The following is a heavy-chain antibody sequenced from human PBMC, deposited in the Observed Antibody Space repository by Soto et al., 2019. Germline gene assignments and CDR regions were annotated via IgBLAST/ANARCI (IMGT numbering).Heavy chain of an antibody. CDR1: GFRFRTRA. Sequence: GGSLRLSCAASGFRFRTRAMSWVRQAPGKGLEWVASIRPGGDSTYYADSVKGRFAASRDNSNVTLYLQMDSLRVEDTAIYYCTTHEEGAPWAGGFDSWGQGTLVTVSS. D-gene: IGHD1-26*01. V-gene: IGHV3-23*01. CDR2: IRPGGDST. J-gene: IGHJ5*01. CDR3: TTHEEGAPWAGGFDS.